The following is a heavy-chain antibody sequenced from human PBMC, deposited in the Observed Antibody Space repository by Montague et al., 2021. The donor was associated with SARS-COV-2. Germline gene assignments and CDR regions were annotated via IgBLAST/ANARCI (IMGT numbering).Heavy chain of an antibody. J-gene: IGHJ6*02. CDR2: IYYSGST. Sequence: SETLSLTCTVSGGSISSYYWSWIRQPPGKGLEWIGYIYYSGSTNYNPSLKSRVTISVDTSKNQFSLKLSSVTAADTAVYYCARDRPPVATTFYYYYGMDVWGQGTTVTVSS. V-gene: IGHV4-59*12. CDR3: ARDRPPVATTFYYYYGMDV. D-gene: IGHD5-12*01. CDR1: GGSISSYY.